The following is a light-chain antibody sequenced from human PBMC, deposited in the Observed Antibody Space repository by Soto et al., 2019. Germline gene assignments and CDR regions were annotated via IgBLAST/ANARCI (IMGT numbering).Light chain of an antibody. CDR2: DAS. CDR1: QGVASY. J-gene: IGKJ3*01. CDR3: QQRSNWLFT. V-gene: IGKV3D-11*01. Sequence: EIVLTQSPATLSLSPGERATLSCRASQGVASYLAWYQQRPGQAPRLLIYDASNRATGIPARFSGSGSGTDFTLTISNLEPEDFAVYYCQQRSNWLFTFGPGTKVDIK.